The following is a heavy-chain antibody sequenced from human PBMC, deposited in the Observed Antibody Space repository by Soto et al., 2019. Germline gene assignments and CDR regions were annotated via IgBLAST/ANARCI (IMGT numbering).Heavy chain of an antibody. Sequence: QVQLVESGGGVVQPGRSLRLSCAASGFTFSSYAMHWVRQAPGKGLEWVAVISYDGSNKYYADSVKGRFTISRDNSKNTLYLQMNSLRAEDTAVYYCARALHKWFGELSIDYWGQGTLVTVSS. V-gene: IGHV3-30-3*01. CDR3: ARALHKWFGELSIDY. J-gene: IGHJ4*02. CDR2: ISYDGSNK. CDR1: GFTFSSYA. D-gene: IGHD3-10*01.